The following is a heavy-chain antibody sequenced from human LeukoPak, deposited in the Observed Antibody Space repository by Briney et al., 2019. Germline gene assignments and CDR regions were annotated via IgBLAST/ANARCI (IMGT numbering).Heavy chain of an antibody. CDR3: ARVMDYYDSSGYDY. V-gene: IGHV1-18*01. CDR1: GYTFTSYG. Sequence: ASVKVSCKASGYTFTSYGISWVRRAPGQGLEWMGWISAYNGNTNYAQKLQGRVTMTTDTSTSTAYMELRSLRSDDTAVYYCARVMDYYDSSGYDYWGQGTLVTVSS. J-gene: IGHJ4*02. CDR2: ISAYNGNT. D-gene: IGHD3-22*01.